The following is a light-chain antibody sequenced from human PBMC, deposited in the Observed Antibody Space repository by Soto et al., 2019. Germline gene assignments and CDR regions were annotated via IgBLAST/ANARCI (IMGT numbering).Light chain of an antibody. V-gene: IGLV2-23*02. J-gene: IGLJ1*01. CDR1: SSDVGSYSL. CDR2: QDN. Sequence: QSALTQPASVSGSPGQSIAISCTGTSSDVGSYSLVSWYQHHPGRAPKLMIYQDNKRSSGVSNRFSGSKSGNSASLTISGLQAEDEADYYCCSYAGATTFPYVCGTGTKLTVL. CDR3: CSYAGATTFPYV.